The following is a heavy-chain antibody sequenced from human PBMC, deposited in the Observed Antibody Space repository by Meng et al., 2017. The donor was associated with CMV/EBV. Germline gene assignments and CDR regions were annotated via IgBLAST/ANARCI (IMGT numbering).Heavy chain of an antibody. J-gene: IGHJ4*02. CDR1: GASISSTSYY. V-gene: IGHV4-39*07. CDR3: ARVSVSYGYRLGY. CDR2: IYYSGRT. D-gene: IGHD3-16*02. Sequence: ESVQGLVQPSQTPSLNCSVSGASISSTSYYWGWIRQPPGKGLEWIGSIYYSGRTYYNPSLKSRVTISVDTSKNQFSLKLSSVTAADTAVYYCARVSVSYGYRLGYWGQGTLVTVSS.